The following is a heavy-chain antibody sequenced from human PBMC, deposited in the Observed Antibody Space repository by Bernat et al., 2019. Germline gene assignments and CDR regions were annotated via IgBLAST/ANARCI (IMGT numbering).Heavy chain of an antibody. CDR1: GFTFSSYS. V-gene: IGHV3-64D*06. CDR2: VSANGLST. D-gene: IGHD3-3*01. CDR3: VKARITVRPHAYDV. Sequence: QLVESGGGLVQPGGSLRLACSGSGFTFSSYSLHWVRQAPGRGLEYVSGVSANGLSTYYADSVKGRFTVSRDNFKNTLFLQMSSLRPEDTSTYYCVKARITVRPHAYDVWGQGTVVTVSS. J-gene: IGHJ3*01.